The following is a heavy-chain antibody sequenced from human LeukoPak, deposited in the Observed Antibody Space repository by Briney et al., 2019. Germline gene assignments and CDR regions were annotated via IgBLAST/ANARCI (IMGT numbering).Heavy chain of an antibody. Sequence: PGGSLRLSCAASGFTFSSYAMHWVRQAPGKGLEWVAVISYDGSNKYYADSVKGRFTISRDNSKNTLYLQMNSLRAEDTAVYYCASSSGWYGYYFDNWGQGTLVTVSS. CDR3: ASSSGWYGYYFDN. D-gene: IGHD6-19*01. V-gene: IGHV3-30*07. CDR2: ISYDGSNK. J-gene: IGHJ4*02. CDR1: GFTFSSYA.